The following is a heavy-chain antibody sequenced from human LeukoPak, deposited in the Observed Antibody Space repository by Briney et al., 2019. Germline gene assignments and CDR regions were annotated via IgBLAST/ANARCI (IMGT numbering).Heavy chain of an antibody. Sequence: SETLSLTCTVSGGSINRYFWTWIRQPPGKGLEWIAYNSGTINYNPSLKSRVTISLDTSKNQVSLNLSSVTAADTAVYYCAREGSAYGMDVWGQGTTVTVSS. V-gene: IGHV4-59*01. CDR3: AREGSAYGMDV. J-gene: IGHJ6*02. D-gene: IGHD2-15*01. CDR1: GGSINRYF. CDR2: NSGTI.